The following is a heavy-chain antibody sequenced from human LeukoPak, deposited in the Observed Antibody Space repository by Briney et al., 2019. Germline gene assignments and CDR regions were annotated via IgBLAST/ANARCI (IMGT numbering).Heavy chain of an antibody. CDR2: IYYSGST. Sequence: SETLSLTCTVSGGSISSSSYYWGWIRQPPGKGLEWIGSIYYSGSTYYNPSLKSRVTISVDTSKNQFSLKLSSVTAADTAVYYCARGLLDYQNNWFDPWGQGTLVTVSS. CDR3: ARGLLDYQNNWFDP. J-gene: IGHJ5*02. V-gene: IGHV4-39*07. D-gene: IGHD4-11*01. CDR1: GGSISSSSYY.